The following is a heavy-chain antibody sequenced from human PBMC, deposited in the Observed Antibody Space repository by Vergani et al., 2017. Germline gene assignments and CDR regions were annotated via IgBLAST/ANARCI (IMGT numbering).Heavy chain of an antibody. Sequence: VQMVESGGGLVKPGGSLRLSCVASGFTFSSYAMHWVRQAPGKGLEWVAVISYDGSNKYYADSVKGRFTISRDNSKNTLYLQMNSLRAEDTAVYYCAREGGGITILGQGAFDIWGQGTMVTVSS. CDR3: AREGGGITILGQGAFDI. V-gene: IGHV3-30-3*01. J-gene: IGHJ3*02. D-gene: IGHD3-9*01. CDR2: ISYDGSNK. CDR1: GFTFSSYA.